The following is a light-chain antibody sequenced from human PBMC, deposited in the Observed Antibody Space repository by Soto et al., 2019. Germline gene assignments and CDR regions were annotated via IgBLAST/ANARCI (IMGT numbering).Light chain of an antibody. J-gene: IGLJ1*01. Sequence: QAVLTQPSPGSGSPGQSIAISCPGNSVDVGGFEYVSWYQQHPGKVPKLMIYDVNNRPSGVSNRFSGSKSGNTASLTISGLQAEDEADYFCSSYTSSNTYVFGTGTKVTVL. CDR2: DVN. CDR1: SVDVGGFEY. V-gene: IGLV2-14*03. CDR3: SSYTSSNTYV.